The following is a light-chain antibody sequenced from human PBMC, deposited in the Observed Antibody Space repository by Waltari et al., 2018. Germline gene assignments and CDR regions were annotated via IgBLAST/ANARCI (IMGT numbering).Light chain of an antibody. Sequence: DIQMTQSPSSLSASVGDRVTITCRASQGIRNYLAWYQQKPGKVPKLLIYAASTWQSGVPSRFSGSGSGTDFTLTISSLQPEDVACYYCQKYNDAPWTFGQGTKVEIK. V-gene: IGKV1-27*01. J-gene: IGKJ1*01. CDR1: QGIRNY. CDR3: QKYNDAPWT. CDR2: AAS.